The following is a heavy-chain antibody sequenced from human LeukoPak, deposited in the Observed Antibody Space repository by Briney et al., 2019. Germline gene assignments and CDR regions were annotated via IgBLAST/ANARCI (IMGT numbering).Heavy chain of an antibody. D-gene: IGHD3-10*01. V-gene: IGHV4-30-4*01. J-gene: IGHJ4*02. CDR3: ARVHLYYGSGSYYNAPIDY. CDR2: IYYSGST. CDR1: GGSISSGDYY. Sequence: PSQTLSLTCTVSGGSISSGDYYWSWIRQPPGKGLEWIGYIYYSGSTYYNPSLKSRVTISVDTSKNQFSLKLSSVTAADTAVYYCARVHLYYGSGSYYNAPIDYWGQGTLVTVSS.